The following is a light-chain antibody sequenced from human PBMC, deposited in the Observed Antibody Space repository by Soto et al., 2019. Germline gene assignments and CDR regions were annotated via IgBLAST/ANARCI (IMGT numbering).Light chain of an antibody. CDR2: DAS. CDR3: QQYKNWPPYT. CDR1: QSVSSN. Sequence: EIVMSQSPATLSVSPGERATLSCRASQSVSSNLAWYQQKPGQAPRLLIYDASTRDTGSPARFSGSGSGTECTLTISSLQSEDFAVYYCQQYKNWPPYTFGQGTKLEIK. J-gene: IGKJ2*01. V-gene: IGKV3-15*01.